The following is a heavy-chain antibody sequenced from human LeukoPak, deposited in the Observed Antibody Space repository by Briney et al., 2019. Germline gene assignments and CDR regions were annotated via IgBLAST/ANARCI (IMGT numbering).Heavy chain of an antibody. CDR2: IQYSGRT. Sequence: SETLSLTCTVSGASISSNTYYWGWIRQSPGKGLEWIGSIQYSGRTYYNPSLKSRVTISVDTSKNQFSLKLSSVTAADTAVYYCAKNLRGDAFDIWGQGTMVTVSS. CDR1: GASISSNTYY. V-gene: IGHV4-39*07. CDR3: AKNLRGDAFDI. D-gene: IGHD1-7*01. J-gene: IGHJ3*02.